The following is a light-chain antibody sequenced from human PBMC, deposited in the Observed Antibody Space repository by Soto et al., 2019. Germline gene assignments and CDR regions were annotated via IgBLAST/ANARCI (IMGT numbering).Light chain of an antibody. Sequence: DIQMTQSPSSLSASVGDRVTITCQASQDISNYLNWYQQKPGKAPKLLIYDASNLETGVPSRFSGSGSGTDFTFTISSLQPEDIDTYYCQQYDNLPLTFGGGPKVDNK. V-gene: IGKV1-33*01. CDR2: DAS. CDR1: QDISNY. CDR3: QQYDNLPLT. J-gene: IGKJ4*01.